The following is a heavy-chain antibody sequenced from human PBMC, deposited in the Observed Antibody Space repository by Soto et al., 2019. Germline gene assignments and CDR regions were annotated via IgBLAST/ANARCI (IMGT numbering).Heavy chain of an antibody. CDR2: IYHSGST. J-gene: IGHJ5*02. D-gene: IGHD3-22*01. V-gene: IGHV4-38-2*02. Sequence: PSETLSLTCAVSCYSISSGYYWGWIRQPPGKGLEWIGSIYHSGSTYYNPSLKSRVTISVDTSKNQFSLKLSSVTAADTAVYYCARDQGTTTMIVVVSNNRFDPWGQGTLVTVSS. CDR1: CYSISSGYY. CDR3: ARDQGTTTMIVVVSNNRFDP.